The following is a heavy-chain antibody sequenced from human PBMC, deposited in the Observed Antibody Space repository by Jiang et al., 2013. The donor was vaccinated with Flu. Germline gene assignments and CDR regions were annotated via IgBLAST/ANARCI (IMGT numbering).Heavy chain of an antibody. Sequence: SNYLSWVRQAPGKGLEWVSVIYSGGSTYYADSVKGRFTISRDNSKNTLYLQMNSLRAEDTAVYYCARVALLGNAFDIWGQGTMVTVSS. CDR1: SNY. D-gene: IGHD3-10*01. CDR3: ARVALLGNAFDI. J-gene: IGHJ3*02. V-gene: IGHV3-53*01. CDR2: IYSGGST.